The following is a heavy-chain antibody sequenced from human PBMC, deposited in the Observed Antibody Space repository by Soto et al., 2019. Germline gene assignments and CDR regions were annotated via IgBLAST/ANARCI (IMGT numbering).Heavy chain of an antibody. CDR1: GGSISSGGYY. J-gene: IGHJ4*02. Sequence: SETLSLTCTVSGGSISSGGYYWSWIRQHPGKGLEWIGYIYYSGSTYYNPSLKSRVTISVDTSKNQFSLKLSSVTAADTAVYYCARCPGRDGYNSDFDYWGQGTLVTVSS. D-gene: IGHD5-12*01. CDR3: ARCPGRDGYNSDFDY. V-gene: IGHV4-31*03. CDR2: IYYSGST.